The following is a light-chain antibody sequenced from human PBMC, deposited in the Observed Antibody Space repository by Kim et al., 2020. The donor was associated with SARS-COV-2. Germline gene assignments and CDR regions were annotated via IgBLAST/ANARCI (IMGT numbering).Light chain of an antibody. CDR1: SGSIVNNY. CDR2: EDN. CDR3: QSYENSHNRDWV. J-gene: IGLJ3*02. Sequence: NFMLTQPHSVSESPGKTVIISCTRSSGSIVNNYVQWYQQRPGSAPTTVIYEDNQRPSGVPDRFSGSIDSSSNSASLTISGLKTEDEADYYCQSYENSHNRDWVFGGGTQLTVL. V-gene: IGLV6-57*03.